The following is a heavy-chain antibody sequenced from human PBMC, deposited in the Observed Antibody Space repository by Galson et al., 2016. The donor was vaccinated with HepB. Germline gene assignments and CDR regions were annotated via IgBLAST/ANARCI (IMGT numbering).Heavy chain of an antibody. V-gene: IGHV4-59*08. CDR1: GGSISNYF. Sequence: LSLTCTVSGGSISNYFWSWIRQPPAKGLEWIGYLYYGGSTYYNPSLKPRVTISRDTSKNQFSLNLSSVTAADTAVYYCASTPDDYDSSGYYRPFVYWGQGVLVTVSS. CDR3: ASTPDDYDSSGYYRPFVY. J-gene: IGHJ4*02. CDR2: LYYGGST. D-gene: IGHD3-22*01.